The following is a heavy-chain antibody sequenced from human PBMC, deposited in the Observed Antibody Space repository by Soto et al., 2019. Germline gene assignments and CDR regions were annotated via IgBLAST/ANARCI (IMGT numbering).Heavy chain of an antibody. CDR3: ARYRITMVRGVIHYYYYGMDV. V-gene: IGHV4-34*01. J-gene: IGHJ6*02. CDR1: GGSFSGYY. Sequence: SETLSLTCAVYGGSFSGYYWSWIRQPPGKGLEWIGEINHSGSTNYNPSLKSRVTISVDTSKNQFSLKLSSVTAADTAVYYCARYRITMVRGVIHYYYYGMDVWGQGHPGHRLL. CDR2: INHSGST. D-gene: IGHD3-10*01.